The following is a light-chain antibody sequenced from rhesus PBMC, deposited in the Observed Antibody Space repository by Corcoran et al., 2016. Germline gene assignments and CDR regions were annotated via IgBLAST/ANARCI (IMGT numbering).Light chain of an antibody. J-gene: IGKJ1*01. Sequence: DIQMTQSPSSLSASVGDKVTITCRASQGISSWLAWYQQKPGKAPKLLIYKASSWQSGVPSRFSGSGSDKDFTLTISSRQPEEFATEYCLQYSSSPRTFGQGTKVEIK. CDR3: LQYSSSPRT. V-gene: IGKV1-22*01. CDR1: QGISSW. CDR2: KAS.